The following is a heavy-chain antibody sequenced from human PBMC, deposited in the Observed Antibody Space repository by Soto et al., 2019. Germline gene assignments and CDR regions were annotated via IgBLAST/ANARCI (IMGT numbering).Heavy chain of an antibody. V-gene: IGHV2-5*02. CDR1: GFSLSTSGVG. CDR3: AHKGYGDYPLDY. Sequence: QITLKESGPTLVKPTQTLTLTCTFSGFSLSTSGVGVGWIRQPPGKALEWLAVIYWDDYKHYSPSLKSRLTIPNDTSKNQVVLTMTNMDPVDTATYYCAHKGYGDYPLDYWGQGTLRTVSS. CDR2: IYWDDYK. D-gene: IGHD4-17*01. J-gene: IGHJ4*02.